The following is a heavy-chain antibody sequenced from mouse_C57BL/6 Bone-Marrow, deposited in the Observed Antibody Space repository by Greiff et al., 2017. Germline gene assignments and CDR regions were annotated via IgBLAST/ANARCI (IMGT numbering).Heavy chain of an antibody. V-gene: IGHV1-54*01. CDR3: ARGYYRAMDY. J-gene: IGHJ4*01. CDR2: IIPGSGGT. Sequence: QVQLQQSGAELVRPGTSVKVSCKASGYAFTNYLIEWVKQRPGQGLEWIGVIIPGSGGTNYNEKFKGKATLTADKSSSTAYMQLSSLTSEDSAVYFCARGYYRAMDYWGQGTSVTVSS. CDR1: GYAFTNYL. D-gene: IGHD2-14*01.